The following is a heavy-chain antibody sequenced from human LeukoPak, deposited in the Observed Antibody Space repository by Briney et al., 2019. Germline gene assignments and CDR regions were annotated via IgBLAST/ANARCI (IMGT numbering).Heavy chain of an antibody. D-gene: IGHD3-10*01. CDR3: ARVHYGSGSYYQYYFDY. V-gene: IGHV3-21*01. CDR2: ISSSSSYI. J-gene: IGHJ4*02. Sequence: PGGSLRLSCAASGFTFDDYAMHWVRQAPGKGLEWVSSISSSSSYIYYADSVKGRFTISRDNAKNSLYLQMNSLRAEDTAVYYCARVHYGSGSYYQYYFDYWGQGTLVTVSS. CDR1: GFTFDDYA.